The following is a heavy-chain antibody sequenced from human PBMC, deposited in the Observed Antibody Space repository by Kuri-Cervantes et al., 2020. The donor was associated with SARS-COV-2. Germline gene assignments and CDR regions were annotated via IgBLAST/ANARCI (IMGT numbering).Heavy chain of an antibody. J-gene: IGHJ4*02. V-gene: IGHV4-59*11. CDR1: GGSISSHY. CDR3: ARGATYYDYVWGSYRCSNFDY. Sequence: SETLSLTCTVSGGSISSHYWSWIRQPPGKGLEWIGYIYYRGSTNYNPSLESRVTISVDTSKNQFSLKLSSVTAADTAVYYCARGATYYDYVWGSYRCSNFDYWGQGTLVTVSS. CDR2: IYYRGST. D-gene: IGHD3-16*02.